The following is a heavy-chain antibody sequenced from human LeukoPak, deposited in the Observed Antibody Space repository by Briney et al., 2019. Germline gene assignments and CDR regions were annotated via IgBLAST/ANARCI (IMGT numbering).Heavy chain of an antibody. Sequence: GGPLRLSCAASGFTFSSYAMHWVRQAPGKGLEWVAVISYDGSNKYYADSVKGRFTISRDNSKNTLYLQMNSLRAEDTAVYYCAREIVVVPAATGYFDYWGQGTLVTVSS. CDR2: ISYDGSNK. D-gene: IGHD2-2*01. V-gene: IGHV3-30-3*01. J-gene: IGHJ4*02. CDR3: AREIVVVPAATGYFDY. CDR1: GFTFSSYA.